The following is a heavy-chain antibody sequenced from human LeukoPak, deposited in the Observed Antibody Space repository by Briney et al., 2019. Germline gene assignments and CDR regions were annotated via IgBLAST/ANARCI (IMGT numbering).Heavy chain of an antibody. CDR2: IYGGGST. CDR3: ARSPEYYYDSSGYYNDY. J-gene: IGHJ4*02. Sequence: PGGSLRLSCAASGFTVSSNYMSWVRQAPGKGLEWVSVIYGGGSTYYADSVKGRFTISRDNSKNTLYLQMNSLRAEDTAVYYCARSPEYYYDSSGYYNDYWGQGTLVTVSS. CDR1: GFTVSSNY. V-gene: IGHV3-53*01. D-gene: IGHD3-22*01.